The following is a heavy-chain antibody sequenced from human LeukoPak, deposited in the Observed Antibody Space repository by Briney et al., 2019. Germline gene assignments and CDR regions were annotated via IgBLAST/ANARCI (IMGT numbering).Heavy chain of an antibody. V-gene: IGHV1-69*13. CDR1: GGTFSSYA. Sequence: SVKVSCMASGGTFSSYAISWVRQAPGQGLEWMGGIIPIFGTANYAQKFQGRVTITADESTSTAYMELSSLRSEDTAVYYCARDWIQGGSGWYRYYFDYWGQGTLVTVSS. D-gene: IGHD6-19*01. CDR2: IIPIFGTA. CDR3: ARDWIQGGSGWYRYYFDY. J-gene: IGHJ4*02.